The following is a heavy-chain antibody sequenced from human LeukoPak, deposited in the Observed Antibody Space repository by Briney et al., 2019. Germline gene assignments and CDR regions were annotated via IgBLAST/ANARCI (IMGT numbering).Heavy chain of an antibody. Sequence: SETLSLTCTVSGGSISSYYWSWIRQPAGKGLEWIGRIYTSGSTNYNPSLKSRVTMSVDTSKNQFSLKLNSVTPADTAVYYCARDYDVWTAHPPTQLFDPWGQGTLVTVSS. V-gene: IGHV4-4*07. CDR1: GGSISSYY. D-gene: IGHD3-9*01. J-gene: IGHJ5*02. CDR2: IYTSGST. CDR3: ARDYDVWTAHPPTQLFDP.